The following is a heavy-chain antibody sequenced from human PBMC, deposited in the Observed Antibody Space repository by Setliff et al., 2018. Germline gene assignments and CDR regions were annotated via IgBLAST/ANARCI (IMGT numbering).Heavy chain of an antibody. CDR3: ARHYSNYVAQDDAFDI. V-gene: IGHV5-51*01. CDR1: GYSFTSYW. J-gene: IGHJ3*02. CDR2: IYPGDSDT. D-gene: IGHD4-4*01. Sequence: GESLKISCEGSGYSFTSYWIGWVRQMPGKGLEWMGIIYPGDSDTRYSPSFQGQVTISADKSISTAYLQWSSLKASDTAMYYCARHYSNYVAQDDAFDIWGQGTMVTVSS.